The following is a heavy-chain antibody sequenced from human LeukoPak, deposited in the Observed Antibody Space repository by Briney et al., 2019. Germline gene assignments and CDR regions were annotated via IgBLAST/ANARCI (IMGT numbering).Heavy chain of an antibody. J-gene: IGHJ5*02. CDR3: ARRIGGKGFDP. V-gene: IGHV4-59*08. Sequence: SETLSLTCTVSGGSISSYYWSWIRQPPGKGLEWIGYIYYSGSTNYNPSLKSRVTISVDKSKNQFSLKLSSVTAADTAVYYCARRIGGKGFDPWGQGTLVTVSS. CDR1: GGSISSYY. CDR2: IYYSGST. D-gene: IGHD4-23*01.